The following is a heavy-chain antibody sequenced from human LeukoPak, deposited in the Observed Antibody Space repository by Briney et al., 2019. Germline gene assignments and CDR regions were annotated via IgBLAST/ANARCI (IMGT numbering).Heavy chain of an antibody. CDR2: TYYRSKWYN. J-gene: IGHJ5*02. V-gene: IGHV6-1*01. CDR1: VHRFSSYSAI. Sequence: SQTLSLTCAISVHRFSSYSAIWTSIRQSPSRGLEWLGRTYYRSKWYNDYAVSVKSRITINPDPSKNQFSLHLDSVTAMHTAVYYCARAYSSSSGWWFDPWGQGTLVTVSS. CDR3: ARAYSSSSGWWFDP. D-gene: IGHD6-6*01.